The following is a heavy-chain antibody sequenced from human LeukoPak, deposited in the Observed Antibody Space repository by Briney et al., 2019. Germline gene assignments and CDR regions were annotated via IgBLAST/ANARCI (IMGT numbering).Heavy chain of an antibody. CDR3: ARLPDIVVVPAALGS. Sequence: RASVKVSCKASGGTFGSYTISWVRQAPGQGLEWMGRIIPILGIANYAQKFQGRVTITADKSTSTAYMELSSLRSEDTAVYYCARLPDIVVVPAALGSWGQGTLVTVSS. CDR2: IIPILGIA. J-gene: IGHJ4*02. V-gene: IGHV1-69*02. CDR1: GGTFGSYT. D-gene: IGHD2-2*01.